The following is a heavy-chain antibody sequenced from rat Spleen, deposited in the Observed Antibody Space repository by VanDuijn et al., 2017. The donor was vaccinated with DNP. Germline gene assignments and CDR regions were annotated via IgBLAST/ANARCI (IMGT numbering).Heavy chain of an antibody. CDR1: GFTFSDYY. J-gene: IGHJ2*01. Sequence: EVQLVESGGGLVQPGRSLKLSCAASGFTFSDYYMAWVRQAPPKGLEWVAYSSYDGVNTYNGDSGKGRFTISRDNGKNSLYLHMDSLKSEDTATYYCARHPLYGGYMYFDSWGQGVMVTVSS. CDR2: SSYDGVNT. CDR3: ARHPLYGGYMYFDS. D-gene: IGHD1-11*01. V-gene: IGHV5-22*01.